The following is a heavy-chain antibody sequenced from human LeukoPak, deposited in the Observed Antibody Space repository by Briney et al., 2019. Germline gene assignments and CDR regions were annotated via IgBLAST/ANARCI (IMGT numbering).Heavy chain of an antibody. CDR3: ARLRQQLTDYYYYMDV. CDR1: GGSISSYY. CDR2: IYYSGST. J-gene: IGHJ6*03. D-gene: IGHD6-13*01. V-gene: IGHV4-59*01. Sequence: KPSETLSLTCTVSGGSISSYYWSWIRQPPGKGLEWIGYIYYSGSTNYNPSLKSRVTISVDTSKNQFSLKLSSVTAADTAVYYCARLRQQLTDYYYYMDVWGKGTTVTVSS.